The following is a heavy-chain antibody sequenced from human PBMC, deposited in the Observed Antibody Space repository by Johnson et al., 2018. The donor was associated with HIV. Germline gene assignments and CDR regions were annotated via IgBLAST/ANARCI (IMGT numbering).Heavy chain of an antibody. CDR1: GFTFSSYA. Sequence: VQLVESGGGVVQPGRSLRLSCAASGFTFSSYAMHWVRQAPGKGLEWVAVISYDGSNKYYADSVKGRFTISRDNSKNTLYLQMNSLRAEDTAVYYCAREHRGYNVWSGYYPDAFDIWGLGTMVTVSS. J-gene: IGHJ3*02. CDR3: AREHRGYNVWSGYYPDAFDI. V-gene: IGHV3-30*04. CDR2: ISYDGSNK. D-gene: IGHD3-3*01.